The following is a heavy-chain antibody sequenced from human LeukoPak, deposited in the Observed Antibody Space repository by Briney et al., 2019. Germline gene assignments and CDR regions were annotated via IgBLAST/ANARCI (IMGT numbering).Heavy chain of an antibody. J-gene: IGHJ4*02. CDR2: ISSSGSTI. Sequence: AGGSLILACAASGFTFSDYYMSWIRQAPGKGLEWVSYISSSGSTIYYADSVKGRFTTSRAHAKHSLYLQMNSLRAEHTAVYYCARHGKAIFPTAQYYWGQGTLVTVSS. CDR3: ARHGKAIFPTAQYY. D-gene: IGHD3-3*01. V-gene: IGHV3-11*01. CDR1: GFTFSDYY.